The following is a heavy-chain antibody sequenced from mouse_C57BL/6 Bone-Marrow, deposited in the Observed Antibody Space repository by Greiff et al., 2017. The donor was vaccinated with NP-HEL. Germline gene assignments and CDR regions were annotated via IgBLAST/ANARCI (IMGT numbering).Heavy chain of an antibody. D-gene: IGHD1-1*01. J-gene: IGHJ1*03. CDR3: ARGNFTTVVPTEYFDV. V-gene: IGHV1-64*01. CDR1: GYTFTSYW. Sequence: QVQLQQPGAELVKPGASVKLSCKASGYTFTSYWMHWVKQRPGQGLEWIGMIHPNSGSTNYNEKFKSKATLTVDKSSSTAYMQLSSLTSEDSAVYYCARGNFTTVVPTEYFDVWGTGTTVTVSS. CDR2: IHPNSGST.